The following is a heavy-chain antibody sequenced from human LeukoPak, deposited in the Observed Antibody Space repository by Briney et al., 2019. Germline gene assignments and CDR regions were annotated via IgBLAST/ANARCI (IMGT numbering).Heavy chain of an antibody. CDR3: ARDPSKDYFDY. Sequence: GGSLRLSCAASGFTFSSYAMHWVRQAPGKGLEWVAVISYDGSNKYYADSVKGRFTISRDNSKNTLYLQMNSLRAEDTAVYYCARDPSKDYFDYWGQGTLVTVSS. CDR1: GFTFSSYA. CDR2: ISYDGSNK. D-gene: IGHD4-11*01. J-gene: IGHJ4*02. V-gene: IGHV3-30*04.